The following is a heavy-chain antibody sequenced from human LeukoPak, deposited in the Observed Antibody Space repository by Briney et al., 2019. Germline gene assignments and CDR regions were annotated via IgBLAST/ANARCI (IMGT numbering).Heavy chain of an antibody. CDR3: ARRASVPGSRPPYFDY. CDR2: IYYSGST. CDR1: GGSISSYY. V-gene: IGHV4-59*01. D-gene: IGHD3-10*01. Sequence: SETLSLTCTVSGGSISSYYWSWIRQPPGKGLEWIGYIYYSGSTNYNPSLKSRVTISVDTSKNQFSLKLSSVTAADTAVYYCARRASVPGSRPPYFDYWGQGTLVTVSS. J-gene: IGHJ4*02.